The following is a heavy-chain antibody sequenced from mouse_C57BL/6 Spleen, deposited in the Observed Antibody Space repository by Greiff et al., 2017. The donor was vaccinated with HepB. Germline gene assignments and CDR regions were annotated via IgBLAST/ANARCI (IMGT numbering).Heavy chain of an antibody. J-gene: IGHJ4*01. CDR1: GYTFTSYT. V-gene: IGHV1-4*01. Sequence: VQLVESGAELARPGASVKMSCKASGYTFTSYTMHWVKQRPGQGLEWIGYINPSSGYTKYNQKFKDKATLTADKSSSTAYMQLSSLTSEDSAVYYCASPYAMDYWGQGTSVTVSS. CDR3: ASPYAMDY. CDR2: INPSSGYT.